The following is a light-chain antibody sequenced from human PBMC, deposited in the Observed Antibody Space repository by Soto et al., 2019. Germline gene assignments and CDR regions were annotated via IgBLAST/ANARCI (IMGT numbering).Light chain of an antibody. CDR3: QQLHGYPIT. J-gene: IGKJ5*01. CDR1: QSISIY. V-gene: IGKV1-39*01. Sequence: DIQMTQSPSSLSASVGDRVTITCRASQSISIYLNWYQLKPGKAPNLLIYAASNFQSGVPSRFSGSGSGTHFTLTISSLQPEDFATYYCQQLHGYPITFGQGTRLEI. CDR2: AAS.